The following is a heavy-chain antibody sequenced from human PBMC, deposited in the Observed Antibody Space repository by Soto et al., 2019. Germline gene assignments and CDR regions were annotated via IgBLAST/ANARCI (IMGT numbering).Heavy chain of an antibody. J-gene: IGHJ6*02. CDR3: TREGSAPYYYYGMDA. CDR1: GYTFTTYG. D-gene: IGHD3-10*01. CDR2: INTHNGNT. V-gene: IGHV1-18*01. Sequence: QVQVEQSAPEVKKPGASVKVSCKASGYTFTTYGISWVRQAPGQGLEWLGWINTHNGNTNYAQNLQGRVIMTADTSTSTAYMELRSLRSDDTAIYYCTREGSAPYYYYGMDAWGQGTTVTVSS.